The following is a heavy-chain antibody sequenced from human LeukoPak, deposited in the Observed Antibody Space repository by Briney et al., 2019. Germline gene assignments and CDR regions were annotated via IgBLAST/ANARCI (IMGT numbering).Heavy chain of an antibody. CDR3: ARHHRSGWFDY. V-gene: IGHV4-59*08. J-gene: IGHJ4*02. CDR1: VGSIRSYY. CDR2: IYYSGST. D-gene: IGHD6-19*01. Sequence: SETLSLTCTVSVGSIRSYYWSWIRQPPGKGLEGSGYIYYSGSTNYNPSLKSRVTISVDTSKNQFSLKLSSVTAADTAVYYCARHHRSGWFDYWGQGTLVTVSS.